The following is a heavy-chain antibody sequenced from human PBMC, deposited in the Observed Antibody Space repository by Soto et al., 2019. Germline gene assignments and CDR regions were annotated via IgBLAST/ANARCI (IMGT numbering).Heavy chain of an antibody. CDR2: INHSGST. Sequence: SETLSLTCTVYGGSFSGYYWSWIRQPPGKGLEWIGEINHSGSTNCNPSLKSRVTISVDTSKNQFSLKLSSVTAADTAVYYCARAAYYYGMDVWGQGTTVTVSS. V-gene: IGHV4-34*01. CDR3: ARAAYYYGMDV. J-gene: IGHJ6*02. CDR1: GGSFSGYY.